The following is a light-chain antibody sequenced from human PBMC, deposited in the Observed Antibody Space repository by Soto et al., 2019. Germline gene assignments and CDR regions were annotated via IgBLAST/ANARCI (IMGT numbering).Light chain of an antibody. CDR3: CSYADSSTYV. CDR1: SSDVGSYNL. CDR2: EDS. V-gene: IGLV2-23*01. J-gene: IGLJ1*01. Sequence: QSALTQPASVSGSPGQSITISCTGTSSDVGSYNLVSWYQQHPGKAPKLIIYEDSKRPSGVSNRFSGSKSGNTASLTISGLQTEDEADYYCCSYADSSTYVFGTGTKLT.